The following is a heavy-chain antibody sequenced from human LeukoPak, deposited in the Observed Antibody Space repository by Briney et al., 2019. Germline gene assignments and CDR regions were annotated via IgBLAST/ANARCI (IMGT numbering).Heavy chain of an antibody. V-gene: IGHV7-4-1*02. D-gene: IGHD3-16*01. Sequence: ASVKVSCKASGYTFSRHGISWVRLAPGQGLEWMGWINTNTGNPTYAQGFTGRFVFSLDTSVSTTYLQISSLKAEDTAVYYCARESRGSSNWYRGGTDAFHIWGQGTMVTVSS. J-gene: IGHJ3*02. CDR1: GYTFSRHG. CDR2: INTNTGNP. CDR3: ARESRGSSNWYRGGTDAFHI.